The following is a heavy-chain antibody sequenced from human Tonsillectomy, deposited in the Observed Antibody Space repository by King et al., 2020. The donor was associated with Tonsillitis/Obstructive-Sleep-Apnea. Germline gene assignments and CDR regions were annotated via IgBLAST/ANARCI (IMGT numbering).Heavy chain of an antibody. CDR1: GFSLSTSGVG. CDR3: AHRRDHKRAFDY. Sequence: TLKESGPTLVKPTQTLTLTCTFSGFSLSTSGVGVGWIRQPPGKALEWLALIYWDDANRYSPSLKNRLTITKDTSKNPVILTMTNMDPVDTAAYYCAHRRDHKRAFDYWGQGTLVTVSS. V-gene: IGHV2-5*02. J-gene: IGHJ4*02. CDR2: IYWDDAN. D-gene: IGHD1-14*01.